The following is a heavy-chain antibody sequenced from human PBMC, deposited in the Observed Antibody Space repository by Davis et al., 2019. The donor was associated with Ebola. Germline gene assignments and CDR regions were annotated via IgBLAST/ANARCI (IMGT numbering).Heavy chain of an antibody. J-gene: IGHJ4*02. D-gene: IGHD6-19*01. V-gene: IGHV1-24*01. Sequence: ASVKVSCKVSGYTLTELSMHWVRQAPGKGLEWMGGFDPEDGETIYAQKFQGRVTITADESTSTAYMELSSLRSDDTAVYYCARDRSGWYVDYWGQGTLVTVSS. CDR2: FDPEDGET. CDR1: GYTLTELS. CDR3: ARDRSGWYVDY.